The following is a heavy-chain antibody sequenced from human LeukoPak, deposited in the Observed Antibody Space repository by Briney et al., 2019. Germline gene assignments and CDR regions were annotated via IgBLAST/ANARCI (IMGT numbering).Heavy chain of an antibody. CDR1: GFMFSSNW. J-gene: IGHJ4*02. CDR2: ISGSGGST. D-gene: IGHD3-10*01. V-gene: IGHV3-23*01. CDR3: AKVSLLWFGELLFDGGYFDY. Sequence: GGSLRLSCAASGFMFSSNWMSWVRQAPGKGLEWVSAISGSGGSTYYADSVKGRFTISRDNSKNTLYLQMNSLRAEDTAVYYCAKVSLLWFGELLFDGGYFDYWGQGTLVTVSS.